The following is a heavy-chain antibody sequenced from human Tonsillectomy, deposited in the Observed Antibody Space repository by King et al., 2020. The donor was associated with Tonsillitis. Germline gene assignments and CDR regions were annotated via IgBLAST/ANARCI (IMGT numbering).Heavy chain of an antibody. CDR3: AKDHADNVDILVSMVFAQH. CDR2: ISHDGATK. J-gene: IGHJ1*01. D-gene: IGHD3-9*01. Sequence: QLVQSGGGVVQPGRSLRLSCVASDFTFSTYGMHWVRQAPGKGLEWVAVISHDGATKFYGDSVKGRFSIFRDNSKNKLFLQMNSLRAEDTAVYYCAKDHADNVDILVSMVFAQHCGQGSLVIVTS. V-gene: IGHV3-30*18. CDR1: DFTFSTYG.